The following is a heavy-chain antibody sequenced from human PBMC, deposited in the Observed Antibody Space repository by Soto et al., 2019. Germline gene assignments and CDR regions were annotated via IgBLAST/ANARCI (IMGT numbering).Heavy chain of an antibody. Sequence: GGSLRLSCAASGFTFSSYGMHWVRQAPGKGLEWVAVISYDGSNKYYADSVKGRFTISRDNSKNTLYLQMNSLRAEDTAVYYCANFAAAGTRYYFDYWGQGTLVTVSS. CDR2: ISYDGSNK. CDR1: GFTFSSYG. V-gene: IGHV3-30*18. D-gene: IGHD6-13*01. J-gene: IGHJ4*02. CDR3: ANFAAAGTRYYFDY.